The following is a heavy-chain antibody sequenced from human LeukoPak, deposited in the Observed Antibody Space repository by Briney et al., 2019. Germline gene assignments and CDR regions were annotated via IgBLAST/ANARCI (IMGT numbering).Heavy chain of an antibody. D-gene: IGHD2-15*01. V-gene: IGHV3-21*01. CDR2: ISSSSSYI. J-gene: IGHJ6*03. Sequence: GGSLRLSCAASGFTFSSYSMNWVRQAPGKGLEWVSSISSSSSYIYYADSVKGRFTISRDNAKNSLYLQMNSLRAEDTAVYYCARVCCAVAYYYYMDVWGKGTTVTVSS. CDR1: GFTFSSYS. CDR3: ARVCCAVAYYYYMDV.